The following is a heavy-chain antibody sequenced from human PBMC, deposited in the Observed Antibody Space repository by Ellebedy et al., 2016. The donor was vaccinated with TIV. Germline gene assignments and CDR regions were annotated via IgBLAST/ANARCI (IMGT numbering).Heavy chain of an antibody. CDR2: IKQDGSET. J-gene: IGHJ4*01. D-gene: IGHD6-19*01. V-gene: IGHV3-7*01. CDR1: GFTFSNYW. CDR3: ARDQWLGRAYYFDY. Sequence: GGSLRLSCAASGFTFSNYWMSWVCQAPGKGLEWVANIKQDGSETYYVDSVKGRFSISRDNAKKSLYLQMNSLRDEDTALYYCARDQWLGRAYYFDYWGQGTLVTVSS.